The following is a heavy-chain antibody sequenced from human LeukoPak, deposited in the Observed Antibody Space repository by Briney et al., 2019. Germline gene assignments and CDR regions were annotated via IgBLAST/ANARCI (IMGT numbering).Heavy chain of an antibody. CDR1: GFTFSSYA. CDR3: ANPELLSAIWDY. CDR2: ISGSGGST. D-gene: IGHD1-26*01. Sequence: GGSLRLSCAASGFTFSSYAMSWVRQAPGKGLEWVSAISGSGGSTYYADSVKGRFTISRDNSKNTPYLQMNSLRAEDTAVYYCANPELLSAIWDYWGQGTLVTVSS. J-gene: IGHJ4*02. V-gene: IGHV3-23*01.